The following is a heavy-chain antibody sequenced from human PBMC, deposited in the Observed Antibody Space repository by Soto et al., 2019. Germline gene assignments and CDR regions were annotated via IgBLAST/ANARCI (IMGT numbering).Heavy chain of an antibody. V-gene: IGHV3-30*18. CDR2: ISYDGSNK. J-gene: IGHJ3*02. Sequence: GGSLRLSCAASGFTFSSYGMHWVRQAPGKGLEWVAVISYDGSNKYYADSVKGRFTIPRDNSKNTLYLQMNSLRAEDTAVYYCAKESFGYCGGDCYDAFDIWGQGTMVTVSS. CDR1: GFTFSSYG. CDR3: AKESFGYCGGDCYDAFDI. D-gene: IGHD2-21*02.